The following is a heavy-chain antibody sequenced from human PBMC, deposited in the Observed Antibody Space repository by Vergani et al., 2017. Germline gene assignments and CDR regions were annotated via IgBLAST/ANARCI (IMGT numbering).Heavy chain of an antibody. CDR3: ARRGALKDPSYYYGMDV. J-gene: IGHJ6*02. CDR2: IYTSGST. V-gene: IGHV4-61*02. Sequence: QVQLQESGPGLVKPSQTLSLTCTVSGGSISSGSYYWSWIRQPAGKGLEWIGRIYTSGSTNYNPSLKSRVTISVDTSKNQFSLKLSSVTAADTAVYYCARRGALKDPSYYYGMDVWGQGTTVTVSS. CDR1: GGSISSGSYY. D-gene: IGHD3-16*01.